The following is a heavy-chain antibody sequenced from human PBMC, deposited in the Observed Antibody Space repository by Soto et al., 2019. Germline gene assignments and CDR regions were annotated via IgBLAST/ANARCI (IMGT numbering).Heavy chain of an antibody. Sequence: QVQLVQSGAEVKKPGSSVKVSCKASGDSLSNYAINWVRQAPGQGLEWMGGIMAIFGTANYAQKFQGRVTITADDSTSTVYMDLSGLRSEDSAVYYCASRTVVPAAITYYYGMDVWGQGTTVTVSS. CDR3: ASRTVVPAAITYYYGMDV. D-gene: IGHD2-2*01. CDR2: IMAIFGTA. CDR1: GDSLSNYA. J-gene: IGHJ6*02. V-gene: IGHV1-69*01.